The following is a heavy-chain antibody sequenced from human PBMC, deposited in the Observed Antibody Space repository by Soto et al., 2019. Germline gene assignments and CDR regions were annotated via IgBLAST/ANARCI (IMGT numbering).Heavy chain of an antibody. V-gene: IGHV3-11*06. CDR2: ISGNSAYI. D-gene: IGHD2-21*02. CDR3: ARAPPGDLYGMDV. J-gene: IGHJ6*02. Sequence: PGGSLRLSCVASGFNFVDFYISCCGQSPEKGLEWVSSISGNSAYIKYTDAVKGRFTISRANAKSALYLQMNSLRAEDTAVYFCARAPPGDLYGMDVWGQGTTVTVSS. CDR1: GFNFVDFY.